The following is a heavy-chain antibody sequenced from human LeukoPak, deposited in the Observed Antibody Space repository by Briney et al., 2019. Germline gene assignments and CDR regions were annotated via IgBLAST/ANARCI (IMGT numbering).Heavy chain of an antibody. Sequence: GGTLRLSCAASGFTFSSYSMNWVRQAPGKGLEWVSSISSSSSYIYYADSVKGRFTISRDNAKNSLYLQMNSLRAEDTAVYYCARGYYHSGWYFGDYWGQGTLVTVSS. CDR1: GFTFSSYS. CDR2: ISSSSSYI. D-gene: IGHD6-19*01. CDR3: ARGYYHSGWYFGDY. V-gene: IGHV3-21*01. J-gene: IGHJ4*02.